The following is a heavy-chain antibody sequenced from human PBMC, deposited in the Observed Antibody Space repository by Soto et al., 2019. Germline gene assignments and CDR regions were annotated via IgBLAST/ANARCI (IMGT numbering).Heavy chain of an antibody. CDR2: IYYSGST. Sequence: ASETLSLTCTVSGGSISSYYWSWIRQPPGKGLEWIGYIYYSGSTNYNPSLKSRVTISVDTSKNQFSLKLSSVTAADTAVYYCAGHWSGYYYYYYMDVWGKGTTVTVSS. J-gene: IGHJ6*03. CDR3: AGHWSGYYYYYYMDV. V-gene: IGHV4-59*08. CDR1: GGSISSYY.